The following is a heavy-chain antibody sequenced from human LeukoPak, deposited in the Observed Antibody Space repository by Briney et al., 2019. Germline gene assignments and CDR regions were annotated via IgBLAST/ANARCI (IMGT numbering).Heavy chain of an antibody. V-gene: IGHV3-43*01. D-gene: IGHD6-13*01. Sequence: GGSLRLSCAASGFTFDDYTMHWVRQAPGKGLEWVSLISWDGGSTYYADSVKGRFTISRDNSKNSLYLQMNSLRTEDTALYYCALGGVAAAVTGWAPAFDIWGQGTMVTVSS. CDR1: GFTFDDYT. CDR3: ALGGVAAAVTGWAPAFDI. CDR2: ISWDGGST. J-gene: IGHJ3*02.